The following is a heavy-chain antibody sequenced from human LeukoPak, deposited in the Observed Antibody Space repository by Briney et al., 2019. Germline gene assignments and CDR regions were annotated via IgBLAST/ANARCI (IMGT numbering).Heavy chain of an antibody. J-gene: IGHJ5*02. D-gene: IGHD2-15*01. CDR1: GFTVNSNY. V-gene: IGHV3-53*01. CDR3: ASQQVVVVAATRGGGRFGP. Sequence: PGGSLRLSCAASGFTVNSNYMSWVRQAPGKGLEWVSVIYSGGSTYYADSVKGRFTVSRDNSKNTLYLQMNSLRAEDTAMYYCASQQVVVVAATRGGGRFGPWGQGTLVTVSS. CDR2: IYSGGST.